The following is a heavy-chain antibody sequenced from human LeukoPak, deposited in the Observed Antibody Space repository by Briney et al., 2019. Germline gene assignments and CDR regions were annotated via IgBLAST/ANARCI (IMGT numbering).Heavy chain of an antibody. CDR2: INHSGST. V-gene: IGHV4-34*01. CDR1: GGSFSGYY. D-gene: IGHD3-9*01. CDR3: ARAPLLTGYFDFDY. Sequence: SETLSLTCAVYGGSFSGYYWSWIRQPPGKGLEWIGEINHSGSTNYNPSLKSRVTISVDTSKNQFSLKLSSVTAADTAVYYCARAPLLTGYFDFDYWGQGALVTVSS. J-gene: IGHJ4*02.